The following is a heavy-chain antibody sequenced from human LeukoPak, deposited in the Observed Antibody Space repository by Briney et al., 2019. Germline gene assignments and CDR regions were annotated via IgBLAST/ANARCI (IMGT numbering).Heavy chain of an antibody. D-gene: IGHD2-15*01. Sequence: SETLSLTCTGSRGSISSSSYYWGWIRQPPGKRLEWIGSFYYIEGTYYNPVLDGLVTITADSSKNLFSLKLTSVTAADTALYFCARILTSLDSWGQGTLVTVSS. CDR2: FYYIEGT. J-gene: IGHJ4*02. CDR1: RGSISSSSYY. V-gene: IGHV4-39*01. CDR3: ARILTSLDS.